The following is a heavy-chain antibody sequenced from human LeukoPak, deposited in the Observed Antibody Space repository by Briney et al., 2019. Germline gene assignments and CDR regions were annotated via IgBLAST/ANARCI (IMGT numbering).Heavy chain of an antibody. CDR2: ISYHGGNK. Sequence: PGGSLRLSCAGSGFSFSSYAIHWVRQAPGKGLEWVALISYHGGNKYYADSVKGRFTISRDNSKNTLYLQMNSLRAEDTAVYYCAKEEVDTGMVSPNAYGMDVWGQGTTVTVSS. V-gene: IGHV3-30*18. D-gene: IGHD5-18*01. CDR1: GFSFSSYA. CDR3: AKEEVDTGMVSPNAYGMDV. J-gene: IGHJ6*02.